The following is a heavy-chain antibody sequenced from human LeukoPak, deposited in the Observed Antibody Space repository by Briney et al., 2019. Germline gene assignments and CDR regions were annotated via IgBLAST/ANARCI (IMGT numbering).Heavy chain of an antibody. CDR1: GFTFSDYY. V-gene: IGHV3-11*06. CDR3: ANSPGGDCVPLPLDY. CDR2: ISSSSSYT. D-gene: IGHD2-21*02. Sequence: GGSLRLSCAASGFTFSDYYMSWIRQAPGKGLEWVSYISSSSSYTNYADSVKGRFTISRDNAKNSLYLQMNSLRAEDTAVYYCANSPGGDCVPLPLDYWGQGTLVTVSS. J-gene: IGHJ4*02.